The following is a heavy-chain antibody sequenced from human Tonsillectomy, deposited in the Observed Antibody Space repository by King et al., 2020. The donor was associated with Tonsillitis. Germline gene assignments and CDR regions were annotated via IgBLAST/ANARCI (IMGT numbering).Heavy chain of an antibody. V-gene: IGHV3-74*01. CDR2: INSDGSST. CDR1: GFTFSSYW. Sequence: VQLVESGGGLVQPGGSLRLSCAASGFTFSSYWMHWVRQAPGKGLVWVSRINSDGSSTSYADSVKGRFIISRDNAKNTLYLQMNSLRAEDTAVYYCASVYCGADCSRTGSAYYYGMDIWGQGTTVTVSS. J-gene: IGHJ6*02. CDR3: ASVYCGADCSRTGSAYYYGMDI. D-gene: IGHD2-21*02.